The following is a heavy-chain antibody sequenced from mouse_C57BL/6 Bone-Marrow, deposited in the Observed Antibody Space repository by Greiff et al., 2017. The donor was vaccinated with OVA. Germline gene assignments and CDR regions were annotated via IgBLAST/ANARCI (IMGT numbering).Heavy chain of an antibody. CDR1: GYTFTNYY. V-gene: IGHV1-26*01. J-gene: IGHJ1*03. Sequence: VQLLQSGAELVQPGASVKLSCKASGYTFTNYYMHWVKQSHGKGLEWIGGINPNNGGTTYNEKFKGKATLTVDKSSSTAYMQLRSLTSEDSAVYYCARGGGYDYDDWYFEVWGTGTTVTVSS. CDR3: ARGGGYDYDDWYFEV. CDR2: INPNNGGT. D-gene: IGHD2-2*01.